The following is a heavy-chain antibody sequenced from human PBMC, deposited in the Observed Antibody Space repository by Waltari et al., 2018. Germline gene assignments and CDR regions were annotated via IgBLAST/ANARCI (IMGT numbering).Heavy chain of an antibody. D-gene: IGHD1-26*01. CDR3: ARDPGPIVGAPDY. CDR1: GYSFTDYH. CDR2: LNPKNGDT. J-gene: IGHJ4*02. V-gene: IGHV1-2*02. Sequence: QVQLVQSGTEVKKPGASVKVSCQASGYSFTDYHLHWVRQTPGQGLGWLGWLNPKNGDTGYAQNVLGRVTMTRDTSINTVYMDLSGLRSDDTAVFYCARDPGPIVGAPDYWGQGTLVTVSS.